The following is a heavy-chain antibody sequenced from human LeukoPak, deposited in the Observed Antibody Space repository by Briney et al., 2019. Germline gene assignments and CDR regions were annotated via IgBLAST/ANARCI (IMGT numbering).Heavy chain of an antibody. Sequence: GGSLRLSCAASGFTFSSYEMNWVRQAPGKGLEWVSYISSSGSTIYFADSVKGRFTISRDNAKNSLYLQMNSLRAEDTAVYYRARVTFNYFDYWGQGTLVTVSS. CDR1: GFTFSSYE. J-gene: IGHJ4*02. CDR2: ISSSGSTI. CDR3: ARVTFNYFDY. V-gene: IGHV3-48*03. D-gene: IGHD1-14*01.